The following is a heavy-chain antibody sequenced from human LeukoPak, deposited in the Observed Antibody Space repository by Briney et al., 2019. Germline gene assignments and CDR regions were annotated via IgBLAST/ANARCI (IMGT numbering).Heavy chain of an antibody. CDR2: FDPGDGET. Sequence: ASVKVSCKVSGYTLTELSMHWVRQAPGKGLEWMGGFDPGDGETIYAQKFQGRVTMTEDTSTDTAYMELSSLRSEDTAVYYCATGGWPTYYYDSSGYYGLWGQGTLVTVSS. D-gene: IGHD3-22*01. J-gene: IGHJ4*02. CDR1: GYTLTELS. CDR3: ATGGWPTYYYDSSGYYGL. V-gene: IGHV1-24*01.